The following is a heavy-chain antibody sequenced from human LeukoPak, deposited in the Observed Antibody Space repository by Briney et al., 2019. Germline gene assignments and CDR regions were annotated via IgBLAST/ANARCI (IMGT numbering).Heavy chain of an antibody. CDR3: TSRVTQHKYFGP. J-gene: IGHJ5*02. CDR2: INQDGSEE. Sequence: GGSLRLSCAASGFTFSRSWMSWVRQAPGKGLEWVANINQDGSEEYYVGSVEGRFTISRDNAKSSLYLQMNSLRAEDTAVYYCTSRVTQHKYFGPWGQGSLVTV. CDR1: GFTFSRSW. D-gene: IGHD4-17*01. V-gene: IGHV3-7*01.